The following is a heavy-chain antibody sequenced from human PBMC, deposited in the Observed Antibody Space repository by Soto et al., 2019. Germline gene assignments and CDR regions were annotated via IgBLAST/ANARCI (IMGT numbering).Heavy chain of an antibody. Sequence: QVQLVQSGAEVKKPGASVKVSCKASGYTFTSYYMHWVRQAPGQGLEWMGIINPTSSTSYAQKFQGRVTMTRDTSTGTVYMELSSLRSEDTAVYYCARVYCSGGSCYGIDYWGQGTLVTVSS. CDR3: ARVYCSGGSCYGIDY. CDR2: INPTSST. CDR1: GYTFTSYY. V-gene: IGHV1-46*01. D-gene: IGHD2-15*01. J-gene: IGHJ4*02.